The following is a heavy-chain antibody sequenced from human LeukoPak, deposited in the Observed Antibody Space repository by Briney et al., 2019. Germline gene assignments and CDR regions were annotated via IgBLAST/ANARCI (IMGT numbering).Heavy chain of an antibody. CDR1: GASISTASDY. J-gene: IGHJ6*03. D-gene: IGHD3-16*01. V-gene: IGHV4-61*10. Sequence: SETLSLTCTASGASISTASDYWTWLRQPAGKGLEWIGRFGHYNPSLGSRITISRETSTHQFSLHLTSVTAADTAVYYCARELRGSYVDVWGKGTAVT. CDR2: RFG. CDR3: ARELRGSYVDV.